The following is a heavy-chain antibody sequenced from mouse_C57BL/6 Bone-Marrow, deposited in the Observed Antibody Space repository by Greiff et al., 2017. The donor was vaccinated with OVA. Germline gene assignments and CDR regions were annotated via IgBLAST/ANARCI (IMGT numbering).Heavy chain of an antibody. CDR1: GYTFTGYW. V-gene: IGHV1-9*01. Sequence: VQLQQSGAELMKPGASVKLSCKATGYTFTGYWIEWVKQRPGHGLEWIGEILPGSGSTNYTEKFKGKATFTADTSSNTAYMQHSSLTTEDSAIYYCARWGLPYYAMDYWGQGTSVTVSS. CDR3: ARWGLPYYAMDY. D-gene: IGHD2-4*01. J-gene: IGHJ4*01. CDR2: ILPGSGST.